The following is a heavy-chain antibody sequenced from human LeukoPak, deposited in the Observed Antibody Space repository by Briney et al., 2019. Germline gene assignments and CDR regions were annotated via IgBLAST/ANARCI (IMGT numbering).Heavy chain of an antibody. Sequence: GGSLRLSCAAAGFTFSSYAMSWVRQAPGKGLERVSAISGRGGSTYYADSVKGRFTISRDNSKNTLYLQMNSLRAEDTAVYYCAKRGRGNHSYYYYMDVWGKGTTVTVSS. D-gene: IGHD4-23*01. CDR1: GFTFSSYA. J-gene: IGHJ6*03. V-gene: IGHV3-23*01. CDR2: ISGRGGST. CDR3: AKRGRGNHSYYYYMDV.